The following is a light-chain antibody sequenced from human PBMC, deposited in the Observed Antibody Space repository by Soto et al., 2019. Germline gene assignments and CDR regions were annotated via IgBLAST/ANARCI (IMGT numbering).Light chain of an antibody. CDR1: QAISSY. V-gene: IGKV1-9*01. J-gene: IGKJ4*01. CDR3: QQYNSYPLT. Sequence: DIQLTQSPSFLSASVGDRVTITCRASQAISSYLDWYQQKPGKGPKLLIHAASSLESGVPSRFSGSGSGTEFTLTISSLQPDDFATYYCQQYNSYPLTFGGGTKVDIK. CDR2: AAS.